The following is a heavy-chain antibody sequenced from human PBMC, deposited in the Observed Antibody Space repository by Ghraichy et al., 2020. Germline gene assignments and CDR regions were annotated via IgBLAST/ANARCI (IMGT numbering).Heavy chain of an antibody. D-gene: IGHD2-15*01. CDR3: ARVFLPDIVVVGAGTPVPQARGPVFDY. J-gene: IGHJ4*02. CDR1: GGSFSGDS. V-gene: IGHV4-34*01. Sequence: SETLSLTCAVYGGSFSGDSWSWIRQPPGKGLAWIGEINHSGSTNYNPSLKSRVTISLDTSKNQFSLKLSFVTAADTAVYYCARVFLPDIVVVGAGTPVPQARGPVFDYWGQVTLVTVSS. CDR2: INHSGST.